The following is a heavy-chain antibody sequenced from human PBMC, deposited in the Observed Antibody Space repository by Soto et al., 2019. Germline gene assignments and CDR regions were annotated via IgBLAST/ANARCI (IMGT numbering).Heavy chain of an antibody. CDR1: GDSISSDKW. CDR3: ARGETQQQRDY. V-gene: IGHV4-4*02. D-gene: IGHD6-13*01. CDR2: IYHSGST. Sequence: QVQLQESGPGLVKPSGTLSLTCAVSGDSISSDKWWSWIRQPPGKGLQWIGEIYHSGSTKYNPSLKSRVIISVDKSKNQFSRKLSSVTDADTAVYYCARGETQQQRDYWGQGTLVTVSS. J-gene: IGHJ4*02.